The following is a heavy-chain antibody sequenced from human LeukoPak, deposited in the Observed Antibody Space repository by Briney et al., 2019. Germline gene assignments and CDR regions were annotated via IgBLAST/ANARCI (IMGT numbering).Heavy chain of an antibody. J-gene: IGHJ6*03. V-gene: IGHV3-21*01. Sequence: GGSLRLSCAASGFTFSSYNMNWVRQAPGKGLEWVSSISSSSSYIYYADSVKGRFTISRDNAKNSLYLQMNSLRAEDTAVYCCARALYGDYNYYYYYMDVWGKGTTVTVSS. CDR3: ARALYGDYNYYYYYMDV. CDR2: ISSSSSYI. D-gene: IGHD4-17*01. CDR1: GFTFSSYN.